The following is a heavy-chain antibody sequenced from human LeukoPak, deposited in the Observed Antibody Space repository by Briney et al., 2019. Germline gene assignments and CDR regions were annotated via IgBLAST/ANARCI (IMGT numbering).Heavy chain of an antibody. D-gene: IGHD3-16*01. CDR3: ARFISLGA. CDR1: GFTFNSYW. Sequence: SGGSLRLSCAASGFTFNSYWMSWVRQAPGKGLEWVANIKYDGSEKNYVDSVKGRFTISRDNAKNSLYLQMDSLRAEDTAVYYCARFISLGAWGQGTLVTVSS. CDR2: IKYDGSEK. J-gene: IGHJ5*02. V-gene: IGHV3-7*01.